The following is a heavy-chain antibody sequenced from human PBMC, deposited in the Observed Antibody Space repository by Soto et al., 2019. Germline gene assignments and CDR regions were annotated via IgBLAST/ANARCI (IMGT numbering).Heavy chain of an antibody. CDR2: IWYDGSNK. V-gene: IGHV3-33*01. CDR3: ARDGPPDAFDI. J-gene: IGHJ3*02. CDR1: GFTFSSYG. Sequence: QVQLVESGGGVVQPGRSLRLSCAASGFTFSSYGMHWVRQAPGKGLEWVAVIWYDGSNKYYADSVKGRFTISRDNSKNTLYLQMNSLRAEDTAVYYCARDGPPDAFDIWGQGTMVTVSS.